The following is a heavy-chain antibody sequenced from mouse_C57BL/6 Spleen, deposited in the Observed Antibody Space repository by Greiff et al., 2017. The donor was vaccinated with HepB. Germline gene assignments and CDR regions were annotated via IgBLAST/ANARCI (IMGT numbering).Heavy chain of an antibody. J-gene: IGHJ4*01. V-gene: IGHV3-6*01. CDR2: ISYDGSN. Sequence: DVQLQESGPGLVKPSQSLSLTCSVTGYSITSGYYWNWIRQFPGNKLEWMGYISYDGSNNYNPSLKNRISITRDTSKNQFFLKLNSVTTEDTATYYCARGDGNYGWNYWGQGTSVTVSS. CDR1: GYSITSGYY. D-gene: IGHD2-1*01. CDR3: ARGDGNYGWNY.